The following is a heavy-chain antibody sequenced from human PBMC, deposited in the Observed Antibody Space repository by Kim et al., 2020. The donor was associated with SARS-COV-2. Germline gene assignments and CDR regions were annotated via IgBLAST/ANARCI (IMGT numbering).Heavy chain of an antibody. V-gene: IGHV1-69*13. CDR1: GGTFSSYA. CDR2: IIPIFGTA. Sequence: SVKVSCKASGGTFSSYAISWVRQAPGQGLEWMGGIIPIFGTANYAQKFQGRVTITADESTSTAYMELSSLRSEDTAVYYCASTTNLRGGYCSGGSCYYFDYWGQGTLVTVSS. J-gene: IGHJ4*02. CDR3: ASTTNLRGGYCSGGSCYYFDY. D-gene: IGHD2-15*01.